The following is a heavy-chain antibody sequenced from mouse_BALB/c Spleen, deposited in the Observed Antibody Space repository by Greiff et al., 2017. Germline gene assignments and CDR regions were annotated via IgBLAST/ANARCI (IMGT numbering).Heavy chain of an antibody. Sequence: EVQGVESGGGLVKPGGSLKLSCAASGFTFSDYYMYWVRQTPEKRLEWVATISDGGSYTYYPDSVKGRFTISRDNAKNNLYLQMSSLKSEDTAMYYCARENYDYDAMDYWGQGTSVTVSS. D-gene: IGHD1-1*02. CDR3: ARENYDYDAMDY. CDR1: GFTFSDYY. J-gene: IGHJ4*01. CDR2: ISDGGSYT. V-gene: IGHV5-4*02.